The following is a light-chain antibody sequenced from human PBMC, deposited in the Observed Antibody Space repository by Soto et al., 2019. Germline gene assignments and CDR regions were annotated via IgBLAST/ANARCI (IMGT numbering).Light chain of an antibody. J-gene: IGLJ1*01. CDR1: SSNIGAGYD. CDR3: QSYDKTLTAYV. Sequence: SVLRQPPSVSGAPGERVTISCTGSSSNIGAGYDVHWYHQLPGTAPKLLVSTDNHRPSGVPDRLSASKSGASASLAITGLQAEDEAHYYCQSYDKTLTAYVFGTGTKVTVL. V-gene: IGLV1-40*01. CDR2: TDN.